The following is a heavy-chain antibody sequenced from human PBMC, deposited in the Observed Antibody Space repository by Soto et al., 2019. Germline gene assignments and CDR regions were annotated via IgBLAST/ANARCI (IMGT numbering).Heavy chain of an antibody. Sequence: GGSLRLSCEASGFSFSIYGMTWVRQAPGNGLEWVSTISGTGDSAFYADSVKGRFTISRDSSKNTLYLQMNSLRVEDTAFYYFAKDKFEISGVVSKNFFPYCGMDVWGHGTTVTVSS. CDR1: GFSFSIYG. D-gene: IGHD3-3*01. CDR2: ISGTGDSA. CDR3: AKDKFEISGVVSKNFFPYCGMDV. J-gene: IGHJ6*02. V-gene: IGHV3-23*01.